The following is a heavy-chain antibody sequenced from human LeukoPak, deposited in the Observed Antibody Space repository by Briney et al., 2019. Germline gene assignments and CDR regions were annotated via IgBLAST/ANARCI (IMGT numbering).Heavy chain of an antibody. Sequence: GASVKVSCKASGGTFSSYAISWVRQAPGQGLEWMGWINPNSGGTNYAQKFQGRVTMTRDTSISTAYMELRRLRDDDTAVYYCARDQRLWWSRGVYYFDYWGQGTLVTVSS. D-gene: IGHD2-21*01. CDR3: ARDQRLWWSRGVYYFDY. CDR2: INPNSGGT. J-gene: IGHJ4*02. V-gene: IGHV1-2*02. CDR1: GGTFSSYA.